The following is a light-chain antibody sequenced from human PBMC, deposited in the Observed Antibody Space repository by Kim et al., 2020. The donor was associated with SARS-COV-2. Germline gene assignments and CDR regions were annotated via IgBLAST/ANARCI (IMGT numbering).Light chain of an antibody. Sequence: QAGLTQPPSVSKGLRQTATLTCTGNSNNVGNQGAAWLQQHQGHPPKLLSYRNNNRPSGISERLSASRSGNTASRTITGLQPENVADYYCSALDSSLSAVVFGGGTQLTVL. CDR1: SNNVGNQG. CDR3: SALDSSLSAVV. CDR2: RNN. J-gene: IGLJ2*01. V-gene: IGLV10-54*01.